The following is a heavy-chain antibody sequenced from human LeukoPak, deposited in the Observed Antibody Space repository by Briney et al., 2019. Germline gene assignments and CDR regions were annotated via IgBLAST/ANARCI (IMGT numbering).Heavy chain of an antibody. V-gene: IGHV3-64D*06. CDR3: VKDLYKGDTSTWYYFDY. Sequence: GGSLRLSCAASGFTFSSYAMSWVRQAPGKGPEYVSVISSSGDKTYYADSVKGRFTISRDNSKNTVSLQMSSLRPEDTAMYYCVKDLYKGDTSTWYYFDYWGQGTLVPVSS. CDR2: ISSSGDKT. CDR1: GFTFSSYA. D-gene: IGHD6-13*01. J-gene: IGHJ4*02.